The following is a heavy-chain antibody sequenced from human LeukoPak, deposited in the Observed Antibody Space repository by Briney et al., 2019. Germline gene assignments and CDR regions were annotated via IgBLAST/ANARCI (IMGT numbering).Heavy chain of an antibody. D-gene: IGHD4-17*01. CDR2: ISTYNGNT. V-gene: IGHV1-18*01. Sequence: ASVKVSCKASGYTFTNYGISWVRQAPGQGLEWMGWISTYNGNTNYAQKLQGRVTMTTDTSTSTAYMELRSLRSDDTAVYYCARFEEVYGYGDSVYYFDYWGQGTLVTVSS. J-gene: IGHJ4*02. CDR1: GYTFTNYG. CDR3: ARFEEVYGYGDSVYYFDY.